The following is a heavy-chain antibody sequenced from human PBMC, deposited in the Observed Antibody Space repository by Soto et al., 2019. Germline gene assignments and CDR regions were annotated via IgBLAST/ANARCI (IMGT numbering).Heavy chain of an antibody. Sequence: QVQLVQSGAEVKSPRASVKVSCRASGYSFTSYDVIWVRQATGQGLEWVGWMNPNSGDTCYAQKCQGRVTMTRNTSIRTGYMELSSLTSEDTAVYYWGRAAFLEPASAVWGKGTAVTVSS. J-gene: IGHJ6*04. CDR3: GRAAFLEPASAV. V-gene: IGHV1-8*01. D-gene: IGHD3-3*02. CDR2: MNPNSGDT. CDR1: GYSFTSYD.